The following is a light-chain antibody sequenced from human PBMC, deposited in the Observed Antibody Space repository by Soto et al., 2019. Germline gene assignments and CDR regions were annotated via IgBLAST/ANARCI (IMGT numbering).Light chain of an antibody. V-gene: IGKV1-9*01. CDR1: QGISSF. CDR3: QQVNSYPLT. J-gene: IGKJ4*01. CDR2: AAS. Sequence: DIQLTQSPSFLSESVGDRVTLTCRASQGISSFLAWYQQKPGKAPKLLIYAASTLQSGVPSRFSGSGSGTEFTLTSSSLQPEDFATYYCQQVNSYPLTFGGGTKVDIK.